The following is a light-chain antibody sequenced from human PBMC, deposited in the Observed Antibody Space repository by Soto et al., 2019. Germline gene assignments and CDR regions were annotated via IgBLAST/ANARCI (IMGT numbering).Light chain of an antibody. CDR3: QQFSSYPLT. Sequence: EIVLTQSPGTLSLSPGERATLSCRASQSVSSSSLAWYQQKRGQAPRLLIHDASSRATGIPDRFSGGGSGTDFTLTISRLEPEDFAVYYCQQFSSYPLTFGGGTKGDNK. CDR2: DAS. CDR1: QSVSSSS. J-gene: IGKJ4*01. V-gene: IGKV3-20*01.